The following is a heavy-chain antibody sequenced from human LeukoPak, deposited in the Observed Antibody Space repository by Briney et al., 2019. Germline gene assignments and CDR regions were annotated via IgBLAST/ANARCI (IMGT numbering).Heavy chain of an antibody. J-gene: IGHJ4*02. Sequence: GGSLRLSCAASGFTFSSYAMSWVRQAPGEGLEWVSAITDSGGSTYYSDSVKGRFTISRDNSKNTLYLQMNTLRAEDTAIYYCAKGSSGSRPYYFDYWGQGTLLTVSS. V-gene: IGHV3-23*01. CDR1: GFTFSSYA. CDR2: ITDSGGST. D-gene: IGHD3-22*01. CDR3: AKGSSGSRPYYFDY.